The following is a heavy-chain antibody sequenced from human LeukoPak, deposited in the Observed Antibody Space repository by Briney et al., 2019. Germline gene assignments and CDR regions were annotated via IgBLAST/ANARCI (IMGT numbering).Heavy chain of an antibody. CDR3: ARQVRSGWYYFDY. D-gene: IGHD6-19*01. J-gene: IGHJ4*02. V-gene: IGHV4-39*01. Sequence: SETLSLTCTVSGGSISSSSYYWGWIRQPPGKGLEWIGSIYYSGSTCYNPSLKSRVTISVDTSKNQFSLKLSSVTAADTAVYYCARQVRSGWYYFDYWGQGTLVTVSS. CDR2: IYYSGST. CDR1: GGSISSSSYY.